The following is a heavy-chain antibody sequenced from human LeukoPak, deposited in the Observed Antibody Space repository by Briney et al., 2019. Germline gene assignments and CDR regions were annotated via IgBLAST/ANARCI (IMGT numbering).Heavy chain of an antibody. D-gene: IGHD3-3*01. Sequence: GGSLRLSCAASGLTFSSYAMSWVRQAPGKGLEWVSAISVSSGHTYYADSVKGRFTISRDNSKNTLYLQMNSLRAEDTAVYYCAKVGFSEMEWLLYSDHWGQGTLVTVSS. CDR2: ISVSSGHT. CDR3: AKVGFSEMEWLLYSDH. CDR1: GLTFSSYA. V-gene: IGHV3-23*01. J-gene: IGHJ4*02.